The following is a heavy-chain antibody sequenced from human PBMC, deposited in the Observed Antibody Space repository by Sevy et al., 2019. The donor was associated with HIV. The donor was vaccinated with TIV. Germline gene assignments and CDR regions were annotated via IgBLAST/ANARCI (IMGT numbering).Heavy chain of an antibody. CDR2: ISSSSTYI. V-gene: IGHV3-21*01. J-gene: IGHJ4*02. D-gene: IGHD3-3*01. CDR3: ARDYDFWSGYFNY. CDR1: GFTFSSYS. Sequence: GGSLRLSCAASGFTFSSYSINWVRQAPGKWLEWVASISSSSTYIYYADSVKGRFTISRDNAKNSLYMKMNSLRAEETAVYYCARDYDFWSGYFNYWGQGTLVTVSS.